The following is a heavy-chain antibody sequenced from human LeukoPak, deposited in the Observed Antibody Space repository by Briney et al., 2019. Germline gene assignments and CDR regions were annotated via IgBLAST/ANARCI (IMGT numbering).Heavy chain of an antibody. D-gene: IGHD2-15*01. CDR1: GYTFTSYG. CDR3: ARLGYCSGGSCAYYYYGMDV. Sequence: ASVKVSCKASGYTFTSYGISWVRQAPGQGLEWMGWISAYNGNTNCAQKLQGRVTMTTDTSTSTAYMELRSLRSDDTAVYYCARLGYCSGGSCAYYYYGMDVWGQGTTVTVSS. CDR2: ISAYNGNT. J-gene: IGHJ6*02. V-gene: IGHV1-18*01.